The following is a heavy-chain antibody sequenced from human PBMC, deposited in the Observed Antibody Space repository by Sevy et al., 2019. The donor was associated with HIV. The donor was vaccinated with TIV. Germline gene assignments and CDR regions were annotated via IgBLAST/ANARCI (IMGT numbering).Heavy chain of an antibody. Sequence: ASVKVSCKASGGTFSNYAISWVRQAPGQGLEWMGGIIPIFGTANYAQKFQGRVTITADESTSTAYMELSSLRSEDTAVYYCASQYYYDSSGYLRAFYYGMDVWGQGTTVTVSS. D-gene: IGHD3-22*01. J-gene: IGHJ6*02. CDR2: IIPIFGTA. V-gene: IGHV1-69*13. CDR1: GGTFSNYA. CDR3: ASQYYYDSSGYLRAFYYGMDV.